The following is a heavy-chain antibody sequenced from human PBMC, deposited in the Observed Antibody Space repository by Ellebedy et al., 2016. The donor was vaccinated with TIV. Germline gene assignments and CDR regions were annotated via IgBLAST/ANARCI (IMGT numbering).Heavy chain of an antibody. D-gene: IGHD1-26*01. V-gene: IGHV1-8*01. J-gene: IGHJ6*03. CDR2: MNPDNGNL. Sequence: ASVKVSXXASGYAFATYDVIWVRQATGQGLEWVGWMNPDNGNLAYAQKFQGRLTLTRKTSISTAYMELSSLSSEDTAVYYCARGSGASSPYYYYIDVWGKGTTVTVSS. CDR1: GYAFATYD. CDR3: ARGSGASSPYYYYIDV.